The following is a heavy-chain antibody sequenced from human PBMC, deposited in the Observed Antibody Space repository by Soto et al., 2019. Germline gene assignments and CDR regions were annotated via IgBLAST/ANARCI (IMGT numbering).Heavy chain of an antibody. CDR1: GFTFSSYA. CDR2: ISYDGSNK. V-gene: IGHV3-30-3*01. J-gene: IGHJ2*01. CDR3: ARPLWRDDYNWGYFDL. Sequence: QVQLVESGGGVVQPGRSLRLSCAASGFTFSSYAMHWVRQAPGKGLEWVAVISYDGSNKYYADSVKGRFTISRDNSKNTPYLQMSSLRAEDTAVYYCARPLWRDDYNWGYFDLWGRGTLVTVSS. D-gene: IGHD4-4*01.